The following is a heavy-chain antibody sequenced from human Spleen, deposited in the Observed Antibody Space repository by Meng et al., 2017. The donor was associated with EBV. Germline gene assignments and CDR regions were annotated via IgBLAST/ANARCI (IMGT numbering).Heavy chain of an antibody. Sequence: LQRRGSGPGQVKPSETRALTCTVSGDSISSFYYWGWIRQPPGRGLEWIGSVHYTGSTYYSPSLKSRVTVSVDTSKNQFSLRLTSVTAADTAVYYCARPFPSWQSPRLDPFGAWGQGTLVTVFS. CDR1: GDSISSFYY. D-gene: IGHD6-19*01. J-gene: IGHJ5*02. CDR3: ARPFPSWQSPRLDPFGA. V-gene: IGHV4-39*01. CDR2: VHYTGST.